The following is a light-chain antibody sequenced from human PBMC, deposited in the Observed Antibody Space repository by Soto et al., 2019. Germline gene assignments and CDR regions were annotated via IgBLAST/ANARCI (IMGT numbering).Light chain of an antibody. CDR2: EVN. CDR3: FSFTNTSNHG. Sequence: QSLLTQPASLSGSPGQSITISCTGTSSDIGAYDYVSWFQQHPGKAPKLMISEVNNRPSGVPNRFSGSKSGNTAYLTISGLQVEDEAEYFCFSFTNTSNHGCGKGTKV. J-gene: IGLJ1*01. V-gene: IGLV2-14*01. CDR1: SSDIGAYDY.